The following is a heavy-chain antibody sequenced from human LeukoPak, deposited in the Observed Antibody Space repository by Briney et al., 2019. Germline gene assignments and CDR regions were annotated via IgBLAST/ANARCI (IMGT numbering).Heavy chain of an antibody. CDR2: VDPEDGET. V-gene: IGHV1-69-2*01. CDR1: GYTFTDYY. Sequence: ASVKISCKVSGYTFTDYYMHWVQQAPGKGLEWMGLVDPEDGETIYAEKFQGRVTITADESTSTAYMELSSLRSEDTAVYYCARVGAYCSGGSCYGVTYYYYYMDVWGKGTTVTVSS. D-gene: IGHD2-15*01. CDR3: ARVGAYCSGGSCYGVTYYYYYMDV. J-gene: IGHJ6*03.